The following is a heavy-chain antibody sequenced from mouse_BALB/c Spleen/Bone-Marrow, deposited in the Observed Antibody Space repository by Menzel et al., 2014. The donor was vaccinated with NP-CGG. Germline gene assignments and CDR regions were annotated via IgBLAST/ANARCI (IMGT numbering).Heavy chain of an antibody. Sequence: QVQLQQSGAGLVKPGASVKLSCKASGYTFTNYYMYWVKQRPGQGLEWIGEINPSNGGPNFNEKFKSKATLTVDKSSSTAYMQLSSLTSEDSAVYYCTRARPGGFAYWGQGTLVTVSA. J-gene: IGHJ3*01. CDR3: TRARPGGFAY. CDR1: GYTFTNYY. CDR2: INPSNGGP. D-gene: IGHD4-1*01. V-gene: IGHV1S81*02.